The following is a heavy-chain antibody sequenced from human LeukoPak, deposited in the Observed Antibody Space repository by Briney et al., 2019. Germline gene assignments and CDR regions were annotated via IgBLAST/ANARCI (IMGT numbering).Heavy chain of an antibody. V-gene: IGHV3-30*18. J-gene: IGHJ4*02. Sequence: GGSLRLPCAASGFTFSSYGMHWVRQAPGKGLEWVAVISYDGSNKYYADSVKGRFTISRDNSKNTLFLQMNSLRAEDTAVYYCAKNCPVAESSWYLNGCDYWGQGTLVTVSS. CDR3: AKNCPVAESSWYLNGCDY. CDR2: ISYDGSNK. D-gene: IGHD6-13*01. CDR1: GFTFSSYG.